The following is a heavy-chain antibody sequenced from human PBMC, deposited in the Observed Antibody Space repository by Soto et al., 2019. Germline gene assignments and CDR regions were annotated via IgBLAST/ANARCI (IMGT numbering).Heavy chain of an antibody. CDR2: ISYDGSNK. CDR1: GFTFSSYA. D-gene: IGHD3-22*01. CDR3: ARGGGYYDTLGGMDV. J-gene: IGHJ6*02. V-gene: IGHV3-30-3*01. Sequence: QVQLVESGGGVVQPGRSLRLSCAASGFTFSSYAMHWVRQAPGKGLEWVAVISYDGSNKYYADSVKGRFTISRDNSKNTLYLQMNRLRAEGTAVYYCARGGGYYDTLGGMDVWGQGTTVTVSS.